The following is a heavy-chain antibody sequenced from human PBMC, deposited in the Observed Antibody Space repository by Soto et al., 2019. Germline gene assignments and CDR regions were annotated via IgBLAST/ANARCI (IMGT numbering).Heavy chain of an antibody. Sequence: EVQLVESGGGLVQPGGSLRLSCAASGFTVSSNYMSWVRQAPGKGLEWVSLIYSGGSTYYADSVKGRFTISRDNSKNTLYLQMNSLRAEDTAVYYCARGGTDIVVVPPFDCWGQGTLVTVAS. CDR3: ARGGTDIVVVPPFDC. V-gene: IGHV3-66*01. D-gene: IGHD2-2*01. CDR1: GFTVSSNY. CDR2: IYSGGST. J-gene: IGHJ4*02.